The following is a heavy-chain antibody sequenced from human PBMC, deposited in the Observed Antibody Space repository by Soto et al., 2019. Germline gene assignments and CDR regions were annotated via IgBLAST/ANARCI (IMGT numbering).Heavy chain of an antibody. CDR1: EITISTNY. J-gene: IGHJ4*02. CDR2: IYSDGRT. Sequence: PGGSLRLSCIASEITISTNYMTWVRQAPGKGLEWVSLIYSDGRTHYADSVKGRFTLSRDDNTLYLQMNSLRAEDTAVYYCARAYVSGSYFADYWGQGTVVTVSS. CDR3: ARAYVSGSYFADY. V-gene: IGHV3-53*01. D-gene: IGHD3-16*01.